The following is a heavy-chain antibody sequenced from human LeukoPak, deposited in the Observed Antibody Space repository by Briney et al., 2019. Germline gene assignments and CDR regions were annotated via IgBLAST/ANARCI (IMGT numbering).Heavy chain of an antibody. J-gene: IGHJ2*01. CDR1: GFTFSRYW. Sequence: PGGSLSLSCAASGFTFSRYWMSWVGQAPGKGMAWVANIKQVGSEKYYVDAVKGRFTISRDNSKNTLYLQMNTLRVEETAVYYCAKVGPGALVWVGRWYFDLWGRGTLVTVSS. CDR3: AKVGPGALVWVGRWYFDL. D-gene: IGHD3-10*01. CDR2: IKQVGSEK. V-gene: IGHV3-7*01.